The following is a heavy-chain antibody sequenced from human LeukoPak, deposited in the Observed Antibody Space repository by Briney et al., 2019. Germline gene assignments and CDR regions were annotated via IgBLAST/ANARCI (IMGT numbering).Heavy chain of an antibody. CDR1: GKTLIELS. V-gene: IGHV1-46*01. J-gene: IGHJ4*02. Sequence: ASVKVSCKVSGKTLIELSMHWVRQAPGQGLEWMGIINPSGGSTSYAQKFQGRVTMTRDTSTSTVYMELSSLRSEDTAVYYCARAMRYSGSSTYYFDYWGQGTLVTVSS. CDR3: ARAMRYSGSSTYYFDY. CDR2: INPSGGST. D-gene: IGHD1-26*01.